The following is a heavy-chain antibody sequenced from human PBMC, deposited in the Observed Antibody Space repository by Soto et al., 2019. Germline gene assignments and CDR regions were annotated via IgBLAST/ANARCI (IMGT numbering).Heavy chain of an antibody. Sequence: QLHLVQSGAVVKKPGASVTVSCSASGYPVTAYYMHWVRQAPGRGLEWMGGINPATGAAKYTQTFQGRVTLPRDPSKSTVLIELSGRTSAYTAVFYCVSGGGVGVAGSAAFEMWGPGNLPTVSS. CDR2: INPATGAA. J-gene: IGHJ3*02. CDR3: VSGGGVGVAGSAAFEM. V-gene: IGHV1-2*02. CDR1: GYPVTAYY. D-gene: IGHD3-3*01.